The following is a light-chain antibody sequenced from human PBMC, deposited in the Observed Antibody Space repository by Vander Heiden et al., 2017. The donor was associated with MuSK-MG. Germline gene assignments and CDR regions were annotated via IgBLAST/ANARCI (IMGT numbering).Light chain of an antibody. CDR2: AAS. Sequence: DIQMTQSPSSLSASVGERVTITCRASQSISSFLNWYQQKPGKVPKLLIYAASSLQSGLPSRFSGSASATDFTLTISILPPEDFATYYCQRSDSTPRTFGQGTKVDIK. V-gene: IGKV1-39*01. CDR3: QRSDSTPRT. J-gene: IGKJ1*01. CDR1: QSISSF.